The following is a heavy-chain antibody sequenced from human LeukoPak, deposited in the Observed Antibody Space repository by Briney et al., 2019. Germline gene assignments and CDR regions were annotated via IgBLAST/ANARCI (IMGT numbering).Heavy chain of an antibody. CDR2: ISSSSSYI. Sequence: GGSLRLSCAASGFTFSSYSTNWVRQAPGKGLEWVSSISSSSSYIYYADSVKGRFTISRDNVKNSLYLQMNSLRAEDTAVYYCARSERVINWFDPWGQGTLVTVSS. J-gene: IGHJ5*02. V-gene: IGHV3-21*01. D-gene: IGHD3-22*01. CDR1: GFTFSSYS. CDR3: ARSERVINWFDP.